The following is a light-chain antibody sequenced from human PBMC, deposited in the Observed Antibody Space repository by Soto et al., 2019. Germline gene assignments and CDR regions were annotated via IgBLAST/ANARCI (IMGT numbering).Light chain of an antibody. J-gene: IGKJ1*01. Sequence: DIVLTHSACTLSLSPGERATLSCRASQSVSSGYLVWYQQKVGQAPRVVIYGASTRATGVPDRFSGSGSGTDFSLTISRLEPEDFAVYYCQQVGGSPPRTFGQGTKVDIK. V-gene: IGKV3-20*01. CDR3: QQVGGSPPRT. CDR2: GAS. CDR1: QSVSSGY.